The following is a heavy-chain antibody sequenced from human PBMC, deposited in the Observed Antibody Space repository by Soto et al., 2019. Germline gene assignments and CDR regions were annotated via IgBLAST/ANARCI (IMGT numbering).Heavy chain of an antibody. Sequence: GQPPKISSKGSGCNFTNYWIGWVRQMPGKGLEWMGIIYPGDSDTRYSPSFQGQVTISADKSISTAYLQWSSLKASDTAMYYCARRWYFDPLDAFDIWGQGTMVTVSS. D-gene: IGHD3-3*01. V-gene: IGHV5-51*01. CDR2: IYPGDSDT. CDR1: GCNFTNYW. CDR3: ARRWYFDPLDAFDI. J-gene: IGHJ3*02.